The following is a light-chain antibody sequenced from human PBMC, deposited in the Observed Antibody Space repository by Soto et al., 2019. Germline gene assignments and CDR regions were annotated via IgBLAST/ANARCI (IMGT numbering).Light chain of an antibody. CDR3: MQALQTPFT. V-gene: IGKV2-28*01. CDR1: KSLLHSNGYNY. J-gene: IGKJ3*01. CDR2: LGS. Sequence: DIVMTQSPLSLPVTPGEPASISCRSSKSLLHSNGYNYLDWYLQKPGQSPQLLIYLGSNRASGVPDRFSGSGSGTDFTLKISRVEAEDVEVYYCMQALQTPFTFGHGTKVDIK.